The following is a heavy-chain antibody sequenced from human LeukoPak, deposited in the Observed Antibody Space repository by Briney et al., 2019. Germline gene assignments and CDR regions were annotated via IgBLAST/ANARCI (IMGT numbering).Heavy chain of an antibody. J-gene: IGHJ4*02. V-gene: IGHV3-64*01. CDR3: ARFPPGSGSYDY. CDR2: ISSNGGST. CDR1: GFTLSSFA. D-gene: IGHD1-26*01. Sequence: GGSLRLSCAASGFTLSSFAMHCVRQAPGKGLEYVSAISSNGGSTYYANSVKGRFTISRDNSKNTLYLQMGSLRAEDMAVYYCARFPPGSGSYDYWGQGTLVTVSS.